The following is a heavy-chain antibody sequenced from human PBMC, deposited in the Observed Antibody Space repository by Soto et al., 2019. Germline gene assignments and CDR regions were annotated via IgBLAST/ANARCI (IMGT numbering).Heavy chain of an antibody. CDR3: AKQRADYGSGADTFYFDS. CDR2: LSGSGGTT. D-gene: IGHD3-10*01. Sequence: EVQLLESGGGLVQPGGSLRLSCTVSGVTFRNYAMNWVRQAPGKGLEWVSSLSGSGGTTYYADSVKGRFIISRDNSKNTLYLLMNSLRAEDTALYYCAKQRADYGSGADTFYFDSWGQGALVTVSS. CDR1: GVTFRNYA. V-gene: IGHV3-23*01. J-gene: IGHJ4*02.